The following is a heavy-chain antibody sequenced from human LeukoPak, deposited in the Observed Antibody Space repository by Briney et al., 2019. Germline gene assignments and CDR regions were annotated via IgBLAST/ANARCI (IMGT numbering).Heavy chain of an antibody. CDR2: IISSGGVT. CDR3: AKNGGYSYGLYYFDY. D-gene: IGHD5-18*01. Sequence: PGGSLRLSCAASGFAFSSYAMSWVRQAPGQGLEWVSSIISSGGVTYYADSVKGRFTISRDNSKNTVYLQMDSLRAEDSAVYYCAKNGGYSYGLYYFDYWGQGTLVTVSS. V-gene: IGHV3-23*01. CDR1: GFAFSSYA. J-gene: IGHJ4*02.